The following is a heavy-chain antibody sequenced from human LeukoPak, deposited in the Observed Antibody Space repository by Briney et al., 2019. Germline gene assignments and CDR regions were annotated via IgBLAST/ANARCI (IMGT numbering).Heavy chain of an antibody. V-gene: IGHV4-39*01. Sequence: SQTLSLTCTVSGGSISSGGYYWSWIRQPPGKGLEWIGSIYYSGSTYYNPSLKSRVTISVDTSKNQFSLKLSSVTAADTAVYYCARHPYYDFWSGYRASEFDYWGQGTLVTVSS. J-gene: IGHJ4*02. CDR1: GGSISSGGYY. D-gene: IGHD3-3*01. CDR3: ARHPYYDFWSGYRASEFDY. CDR2: IYYSGST.